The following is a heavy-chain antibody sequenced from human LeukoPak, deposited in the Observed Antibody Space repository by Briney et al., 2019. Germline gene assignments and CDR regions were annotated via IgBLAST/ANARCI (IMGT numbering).Heavy chain of an antibody. V-gene: IGHV4-34*10. CDR3: ARRPYGLIRGLGGPTGHWFDT. CDR2: INGGGRT. D-gene: IGHD3-10*01. Sequence: SETLSLTCAVYGGSSSGFYCSWIRQSPGKGLEWIGEINGGGRTDYNPSLKSRVTMSVDTSKNQFSLNLTSVTAADTAIYYCARRPYGLIRGLGGPTGHWFDTWGQGTLVSVSS. J-gene: IGHJ5*02. CDR1: GGSSSGFY.